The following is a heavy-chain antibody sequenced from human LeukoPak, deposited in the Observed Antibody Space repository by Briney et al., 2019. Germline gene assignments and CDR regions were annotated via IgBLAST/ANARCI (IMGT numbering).Heavy chain of an antibody. J-gene: IGHJ4*02. CDR2: INPNSGAT. V-gene: IGHV1-2*02. CDR1: GYTFNGYY. D-gene: IGHD6-13*01. CDR3: ARKTRAISAPDY. Sequence: ASVKVSCEASGYTFNGYYMHWVRQAPGQGLEWMGWINPNSGATHYSQKFQGRVTLTRDTSISTAYMELSSLRSDDTAIYYCARKTRAISAPDYWGQGTLVTVSS.